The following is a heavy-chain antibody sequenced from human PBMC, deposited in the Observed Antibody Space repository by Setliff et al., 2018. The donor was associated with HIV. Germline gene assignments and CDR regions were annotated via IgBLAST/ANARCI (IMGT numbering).Heavy chain of an antibody. V-gene: IGHV3-30*04. J-gene: IGHJ4*02. CDR3: AREGGSSGSAGYFDY. Sequence: GGSLRLSCAASGFTFDDYAMHWVRQTPDKGLEWVAVISNNGRGKHYPDSVKDRFIISRDNSKNTLDLQINTLRTEDTAIYYCAREGGSSGSAGYFDYWGQGISVTVSS. D-gene: IGHD6-19*01. CDR1: GFTFDDYA. CDR2: ISNNGRGK.